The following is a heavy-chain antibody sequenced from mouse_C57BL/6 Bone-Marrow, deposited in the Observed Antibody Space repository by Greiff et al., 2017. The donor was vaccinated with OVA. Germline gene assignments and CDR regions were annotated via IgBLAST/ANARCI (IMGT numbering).Heavy chain of an antibody. D-gene: IGHD4-1*02. J-gene: IGHJ2*01. CDR1: GFTFSDYG. CDR2: ISNLAYSI. CDR3: ARQSSVNWDFDY. Sequence: DVKLQESGGGLVQPGGSLKLSCAASGFTFSDYGMAWVRQAPRKGPEWVAFISNLAYSIYYADTVTGRFTISRENAKNTLYLEMSSLRSEDTAMYYCARQSSVNWDFDYWGQGTTLTVSS. V-gene: IGHV5-15*01.